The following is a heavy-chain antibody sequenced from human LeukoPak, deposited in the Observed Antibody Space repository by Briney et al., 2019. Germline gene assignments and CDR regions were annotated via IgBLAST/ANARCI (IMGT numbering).Heavy chain of an antibody. CDR3: AKGSYYYDSADYFDY. CDR2: ISGNGGNT. J-gene: IGHJ4*02. Sequence: GALRLSCAASGFTVSSYAMSWVRQDPGKGLEKFSSISGNGGNTYYAHSVKGRVTISRDNSKNTLYLQMNSLRAEDTAVYHCAKGSYYYDSADYFDYWGQGTLVTVSS. D-gene: IGHD3-22*01. V-gene: IGHV3-23*01. CDR1: GFTVSSYA.